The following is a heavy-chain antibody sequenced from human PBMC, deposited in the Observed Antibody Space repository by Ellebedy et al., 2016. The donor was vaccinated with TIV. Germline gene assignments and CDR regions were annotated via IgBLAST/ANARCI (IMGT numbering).Heavy chain of an antibody. CDR1: GGSISSFY. D-gene: IGHD1-14*01. V-gene: IGHV4-59*13. J-gene: IGHJ6*03. CDR2: IYYSGIT. Sequence: SETLSLXCTVSGGSISSFYWNWLRQPPGKGLEWIGYIYYSGITNYNPSLKSRVTISVDTSKNQFSLKLSSVTAADTAVYYCARRNQPYYYYMDVWGKGTTVTVSS. CDR3: ARRNQPYYYYMDV.